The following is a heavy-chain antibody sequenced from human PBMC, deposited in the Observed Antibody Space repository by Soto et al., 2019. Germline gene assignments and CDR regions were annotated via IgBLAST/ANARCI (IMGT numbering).Heavy chain of an antibody. CDR2: IIPIFGTA. Sequence: SVKVSCKASGGTFSSYAISWVRQAPGQGLEWMGGIIPIFGTANYAQKFQGRVTITADESTSTAYMELSSLRSEDTAVYYCASTSTGIAAAGYNYYYYYGMDVWGQGTTVTVSS. V-gene: IGHV1-69*13. CDR1: GGTFSSYA. CDR3: ASTSTGIAAAGYNYYYYYGMDV. D-gene: IGHD6-13*01. J-gene: IGHJ6*02.